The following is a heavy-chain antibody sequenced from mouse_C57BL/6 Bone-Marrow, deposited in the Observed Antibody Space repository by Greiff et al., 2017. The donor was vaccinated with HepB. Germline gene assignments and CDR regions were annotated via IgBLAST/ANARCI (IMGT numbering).Heavy chain of an antibody. J-gene: IGHJ4*01. CDR2: IYPGSGST. CDR1: GYTFTSYW. Sequence: QVQLQQPGAELVKPGASVKMSCKASGYTFTSYWITWVKQRPGQGLEWIGDIYPGSGSTNYNEKFKGKATLTADKSSSTAYMQLNSLTSEDSAVYFCARGGNDYYAMDYWGQGTSVTVSS. CDR3: ARGGNDYYAMDY. V-gene: IGHV1-55*01.